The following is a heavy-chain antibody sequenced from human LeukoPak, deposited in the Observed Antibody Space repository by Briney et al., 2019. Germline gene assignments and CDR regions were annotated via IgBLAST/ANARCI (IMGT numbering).Heavy chain of an antibody. V-gene: IGHV3-7*03. Sequence: GGSLRLSCAASGFTFSNAWMSWVRQAPGKGLEWVASINHNGNVNYYVDSVKGRFTISRDNAKNSLYLQMSNLRAEDTAVYFCARGGGLDVWGQGATVTVSS. CDR3: ARGGGLDV. J-gene: IGHJ6*02. CDR2: INHNGNVN. D-gene: IGHD3-16*01. CDR1: GFTFSNAW.